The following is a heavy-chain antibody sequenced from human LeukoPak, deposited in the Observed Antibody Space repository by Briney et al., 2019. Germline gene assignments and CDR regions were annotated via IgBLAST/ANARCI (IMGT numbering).Heavy chain of an antibody. Sequence: ASVKVSRKASGYPFTSNGISWVRQAPGQGLEWMGWISAYNGNTNYAQNLQGRVTMTTDTSTTTAYMELRSLRSDDTAVYYCARDPLSAAGSGWFDPWGQGTPVTVSS. CDR3: ARDPLSAAGSGWFDP. CDR2: ISAYNGNT. V-gene: IGHV1-18*01. D-gene: IGHD6-13*01. J-gene: IGHJ5*02. CDR1: GYPFTSNG.